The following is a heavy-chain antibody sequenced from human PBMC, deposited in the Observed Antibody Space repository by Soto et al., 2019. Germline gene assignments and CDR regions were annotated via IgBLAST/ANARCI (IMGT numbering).Heavy chain of an antibody. CDR2: ISYDGSDK. CDR1: GFTFSSYG. J-gene: IGHJ4*02. CDR3: AREGGSRITMVRGNYFDY. D-gene: IGHD3-10*01. V-gene: IGHV3-33*08. Sequence: GGSLRLSCAASGFTFSSYGMHWVRQAPGKGLEWVAVISYDGSDKYYADSVKGRFTISRDNSKNTLYLQMNSLRAEDTAVYYCAREGGSRITMVRGNYFDYWGQGTLVTVS.